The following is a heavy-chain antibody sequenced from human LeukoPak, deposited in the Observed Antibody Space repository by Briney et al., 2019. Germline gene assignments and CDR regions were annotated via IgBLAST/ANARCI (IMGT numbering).Heavy chain of an antibody. D-gene: IGHD6-19*01. J-gene: IGHJ5*02. Sequence: ASVKVSCKASGYTFTSYGFSWVRQAPGQGLEWMGWISAYNGNTNYAQKLQGRVTMTTDTSTSTAYMELRSLISDDTAVYYCARDTEYSSGWYTWFDPWGQGTLVTVSS. CDR1: GYTFTSYG. V-gene: IGHV1-18*01. CDR2: ISAYNGNT. CDR3: ARDTEYSSGWYTWFDP.